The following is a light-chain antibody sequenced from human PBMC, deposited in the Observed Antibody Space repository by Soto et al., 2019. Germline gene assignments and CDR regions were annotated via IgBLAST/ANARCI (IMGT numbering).Light chain of an antibody. Sequence: DIQMTQSPSTLSAFVGDRVTLTCRASQSINNCLAWSQQKPGKAPKLLIFDASSLESGVPSRFSGSGSGTEFTLTISSLQPDDFATYYCQQHRSYPYTFGQGTKLEIK. V-gene: IGKV1-5*01. CDR2: DAS. CDR3: QQHRSYPYT. CDR1: QSINNC. J-gene: IGKJ2*01.